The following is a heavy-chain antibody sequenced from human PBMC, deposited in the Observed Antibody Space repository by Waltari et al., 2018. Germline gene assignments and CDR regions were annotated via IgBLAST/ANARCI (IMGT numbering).Heavy chain of an antibody. CDR2: IYYSGST. D-gene: IGHD2-2*02. V-gene: IGHV4-59*08. J-gene: IGHJ5*02. Sequence: QVQLQESGPGLVKPSETLSLTCTVSGGSISSYYWRWIRQPPGKGLEWIGYIYYSGSTNYNPSLKSRVTISVDTSKNQFSLKLSSVTAADTAVYYCARLMGDIVVVPAAIGWFDPWGQGTLVTVSS. CDR1: GGSISSYY. CDR3: ARLMGDIVVVPAAIGWFDP.